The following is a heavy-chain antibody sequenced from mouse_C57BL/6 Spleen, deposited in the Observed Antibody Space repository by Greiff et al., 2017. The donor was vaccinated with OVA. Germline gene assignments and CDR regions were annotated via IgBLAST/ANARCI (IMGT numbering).Heavy chain of an antibody. V-gene: IGHV1-26*01. J-gene: IGHJ3*01. D-gene: IGHD2-4*01. CDR2: INPNNGGT. Sequence: EVQLQQSGPELVKPGASVKISCKASGYTFTDYYMNWVKQSHGKSLEWIGDINPNNGGTSYNQKFKGKATLTVDKSSSTAYMELRSLTSEDSAVYYCARPYDYGRAWFAYWGQGTLVTVSA. CDR1: GYTFTDYY. CDR3: ARPYDYGRAWFAY.